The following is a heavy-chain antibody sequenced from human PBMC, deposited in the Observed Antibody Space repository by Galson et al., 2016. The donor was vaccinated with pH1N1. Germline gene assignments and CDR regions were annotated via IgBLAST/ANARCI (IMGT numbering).Heavy chain of an antibody. V-gene: IGHV5-51*01. CDR3: ATPRGSSSLAFDY. CDR1: GYSFSNSW. D-gene: IGHD1-26*01. CDR2: IYLGDSDT. Sequence: QSGAEVKKPGESLKISCKGSGYSFSNSWIVWVRQMPGKGLEWMGIIYLGDSDTTNSPSFQGQVTISADKSISTAYLQWSSLKASDTAIYYSATPRGSSSLAFDYWGQGTLVTVSS. J-gene: IGHJ4*02.